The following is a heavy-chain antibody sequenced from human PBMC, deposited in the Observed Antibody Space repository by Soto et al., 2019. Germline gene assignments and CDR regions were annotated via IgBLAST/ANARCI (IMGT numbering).Heavy chain of an antibody. Sequence: EVQLVESGGGLVKPGGALRLSCAASGFTFSNAWMSWVRQAPGKGLEWVGRIKSKTDGGTTDYAAPVKVRFNISRDDSKNTLYLQKNSLKTEDTAVYYCTTRVLELRYRMDVWGQGTTVTVSS. CDR1: GFTFSNAW. V-gene: IGHV3-15*01. J-gene: IGHJ6*02. CDR2: IKSKTDGGTT. D-gene: IGHD1-7*01. CDR3: TTRVLELRYRMDV.